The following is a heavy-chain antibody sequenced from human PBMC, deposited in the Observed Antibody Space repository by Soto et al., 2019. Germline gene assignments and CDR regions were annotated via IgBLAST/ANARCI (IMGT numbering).Heavy chain of an antibody. J-gene: IGHJ4*02. CDR2: ISYDGNKK. Sequence: QVQLVESGGGVVQPGRSLRLSCAASGFTLSSYSMHWVRQAPGKGLEWVGVISYDGNKKYYRDSVKGRFSISRDTSNNTVHLQMNSLRPADTAVYYCARSVAVAGLDYGGQGSLVTVSS. D-gene: IGHD6-19*01. CDR3: ARSVAVAGLDY. CDR1: GFTLSSYS. V-gene: IGHV3-30-3*01.